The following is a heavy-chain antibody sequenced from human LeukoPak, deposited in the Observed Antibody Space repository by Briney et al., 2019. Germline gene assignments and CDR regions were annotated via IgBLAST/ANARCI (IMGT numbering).Heavy chain of an antibody. CDR2: IKQDGSEK. V-gene: IGHV3-7*01. CDR3: ARAAVTTTLLFDY. CDR1: GFTFSSYW. J-gene: IGHJ4*02. D-gene: IGHD4-17*01. Sequence: GGSLRLSCAASGFTFSSYWMSWVRQAPGKGLEWVANIKQDGSEKYYVDSVKGRFTISRDNAKNSLYLQMNSLRAEDTAVYYCARAAVTTTLLFDYWGQGTLVTVSS.